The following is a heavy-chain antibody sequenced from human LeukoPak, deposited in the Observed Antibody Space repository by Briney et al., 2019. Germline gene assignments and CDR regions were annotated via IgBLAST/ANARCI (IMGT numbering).Heavy chain of an antibody. CDR1: GYTFTSYD. Sequence: GASVKVSCKASGYTFTSYDINWVRQATGQGLEWMGWMNPNSGNTGYAQKFQGRVTITRNTSIGTAYMELSSLRSEDTAVYYCARVYYDFWSGYLPRYYYYYMDVWGKGTTVTVSS. CDR2: MNPNSGNT. V-gene: IGHV1-8*03. D-gene: IGHD3-3*01. J-gene: IGHJ6*03. CDR3: ARVYYDFWSGYLPRYYYYYMDV.